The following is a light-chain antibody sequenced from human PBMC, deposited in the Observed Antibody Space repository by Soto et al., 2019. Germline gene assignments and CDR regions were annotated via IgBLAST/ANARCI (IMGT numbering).Light chain of an antibody. J-gene: IGKJ1*01. CDR1: ESVSSY. Sequence: EIVLTQSPATLSLSPGERATLSCRASESVSSYLAWYQQKPGQAPRLLIYDASNRATGIPARFSGSGSGTEFTLTISSLEPEDFAVHYCQQRRNLWTFGQGTKVEIK. CDR3: QQRRNLWT. CDR2: DAS. V-gene: IGKV3-11*01.